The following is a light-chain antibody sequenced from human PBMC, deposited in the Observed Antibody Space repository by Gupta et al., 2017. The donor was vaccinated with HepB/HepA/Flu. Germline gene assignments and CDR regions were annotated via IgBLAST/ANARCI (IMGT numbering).Light chain of an antibody. Sequence: SYELTQQPSVSVSPGQIASMICSGDKLGDKYACWYQQKPGQSPVLVIYQDSKRPSGIPERFSGSNSGNTATLTISGTQARDEADYYCQAWDSSTDVVFGGGTKLTVL. V-gene: IGLV3-1*01. J-gene: IGLJ2*01. CDR2: QDS. CDR3: QAWDSSTDVV. CDR1: KLGDKY.